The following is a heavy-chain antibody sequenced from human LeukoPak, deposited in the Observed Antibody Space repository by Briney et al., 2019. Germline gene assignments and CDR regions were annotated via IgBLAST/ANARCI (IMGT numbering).Heavy chain of an antibody. J-gene: IGHJ4*02. V-gene: IGHV3-48*01. Sequence: GGSLRLSCAASGFTFSSYSMNWVRQAPGKGLEWVSYISSSSSTIYYADSVKGRFTISRDNAKNSLYLQMNSLRAEDTAVYYCARSRPNFGVVTTDPGAFDYWGQGTLVTVSS. CDR2: ISSSSSTI. D-gene: IGHD3-3*01. CDR3: ARSRPNFGVVTTDPGAFDY. CDR1: GFTFSSYS.